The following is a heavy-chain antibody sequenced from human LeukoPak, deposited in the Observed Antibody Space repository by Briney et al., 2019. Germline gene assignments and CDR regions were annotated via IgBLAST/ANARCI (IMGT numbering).Heavy chain of an antibody. J-gene: IGHJ6*02. CDR1: GGSINSYY. Sequence: PSETLSLTCTVSGGSINSYYWSWIRQPAGKGLEWIGRIYTSGTTNYNPSLKSRVTMSVDRSKNQFSLKLSSVTAADTAVYYCARGTAAAGDYYGMDVWGQGTTVTVSS. D-gene: IGHD6-13*01. CDR3: ARGTAAAGDYYGMDV. CDR2: IYTSGTT. V-gene: IGHV4-4*07.